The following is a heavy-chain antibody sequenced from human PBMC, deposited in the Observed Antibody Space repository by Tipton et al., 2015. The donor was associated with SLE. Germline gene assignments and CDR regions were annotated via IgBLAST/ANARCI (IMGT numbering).Heavy chain of an antibody. CDR2: IYYGGST. D-gene: IGHD3-10*02. J-gene: IGHJ3*02. CDR1: GASISSSSYY. V-gene: IGHV4-39*07. Sequence: TLSLTCTVSGASISSSSYYWGWIRQPPGKGLEWIGSIYYGGSTYYNPSLKSRVTISVGTSKNQFSLKLSSVTAADTAVYYCARHVRAAGAFDIWGQGTMVTVSS. CDR3: ARHVRAAGAFDI.